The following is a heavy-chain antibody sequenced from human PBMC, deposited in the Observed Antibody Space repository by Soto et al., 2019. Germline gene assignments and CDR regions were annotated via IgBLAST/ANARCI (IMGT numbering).Heavy chain of an antibody. D-gene: IGHD6-19*01. CDR3: AKGPIAVAGTGDYYYYGMDV. CDR2: ISGSGGST. V-gene: IGHV3-23*01. J-gene: IGHJ6*02. CDR1: GFTFSSYA. Sequence: EVQLLESGGGLVQPGGSLRLSCAASGFTFSSYAMSWVRQAPGKGLEWVSAISGSGGSTYYADSVKGRFTISRDNSKNTLDLQMNSLRAEDTAVYYCAKGPIAVAGTGDYYYYGMDVWGQGTTVTVSS.